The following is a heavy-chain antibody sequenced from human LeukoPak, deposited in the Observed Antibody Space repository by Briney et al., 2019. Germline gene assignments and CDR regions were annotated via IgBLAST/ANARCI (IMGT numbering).Heavy chain of an antibody. CDR3: ARVHVGSFDY. CDR2: IYYSGST. Sequence: PSETLSLTCTVSGGSISSGGYYWSWIRQHPEKGLEWIGYIYYSGSTYYNPSLKSRVTISVDTSKNQFSLKLSSVTAADTAVYYCARVHVGSFDYWGQGTLVTVSS. D-gene: IGHD1-26*01. CDR1: GGSISSGGYY. J-gene: IGHJ4*02. V-gene: IGHV4-31*03.